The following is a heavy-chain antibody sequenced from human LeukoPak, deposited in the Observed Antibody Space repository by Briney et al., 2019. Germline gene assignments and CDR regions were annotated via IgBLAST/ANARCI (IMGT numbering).Heavy chain of an antibody. CDR2: ISYDGSNK. J-gene: IGHJ6*03. V-gene: IGHV3-30*04. CDR3: ARRGYDCSSTSCYLPPYYYYYYMDV. Sequence: GGSLRLSCAASGFTFSSYAMHWVRQAPGKGLEWVAVISYDGSNKYYADSVKGRFTISRDNSKNTLYLQMNSLRAEDTAVYYCARRGYDCSSTSCYLPPYYYYYYMDVWGKGTTVTVSS. CDR1: GFTFSSYA. D-gene: IGHD2-2*01.